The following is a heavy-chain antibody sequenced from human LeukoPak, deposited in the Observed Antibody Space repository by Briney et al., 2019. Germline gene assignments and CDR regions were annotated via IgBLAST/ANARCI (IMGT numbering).Heavy chain of an antibody. Sequence: GGSLRLSCAASGFTFSSYWMSWVRQAPGKGLEWVANIKQDGSEKYYVDSVKGRFTISRDNAKDSLYLQMNSLRAEDTAVYYCARGHCGGDCYSGNWFDPWGQGTLVTVSS. J-gene: IGHJ5*02. CDR2: IKQDGSEK. D-gene: IGHD2-21*02. V-gene: IGHV3-7*01. CDR1: GFTFSSYW. CDR3: ARGHCGGDCYSGNWFDP.